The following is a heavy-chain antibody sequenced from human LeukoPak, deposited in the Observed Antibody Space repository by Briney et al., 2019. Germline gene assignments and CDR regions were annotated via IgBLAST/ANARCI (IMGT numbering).Heavy chain of an antibody. CDR1: GFSFSGYN. CDR3: AREGDGSNSGFAY. CDR2: ISSTTGI. D-gene: IGHD4-11*01. V-gene: IGHV3-48*04. J-gene: IGHJ4*02. Sequence: GGSLRLSCAVSGFSFSGYNMNWVRQAPGKGLEWIAYISSTTGIYYADSVEGRFTVSRDNAHDSLYLQMSSLTLDDTAVYFCAREGDGSNSGFAYWGQGTLVTVSS.